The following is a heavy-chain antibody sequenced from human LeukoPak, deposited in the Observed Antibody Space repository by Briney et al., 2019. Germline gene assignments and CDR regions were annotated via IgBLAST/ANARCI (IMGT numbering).Heavy chain of an antibody. V-gene: IGHV6-1*01. CDR1: GDSVSSNTAA. Sequence: SQTLSLTCAISGDSVSSNTAAWNWIRQSPSRGLEWLGRTYYRSKWYNEYAVSVKSRITINPDTSKNQFSLQLNSVTPEDTALYYCARAQAYSGRIFDYWGQGTLVTVSS. CDR2: TYYRSKWYN. J-gene: IGHJ4*02. D-gene: IGHD1-26*01. CDR3: ARAQAYSGRIFDY.